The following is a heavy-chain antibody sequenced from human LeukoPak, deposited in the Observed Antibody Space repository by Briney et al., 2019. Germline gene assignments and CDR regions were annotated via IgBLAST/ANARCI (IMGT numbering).Heavy chain of an antibody. Sequence: SETLSLTCTVSGASINRGSYYWSWIRQPPGKGLEWIGYIYYSGSTSYNPSLKSRVTISVDTSKNQFSLKLSSVTAADTAVYYCARFRLGSDYYHMDVWGKGTTVTVSS. J-gene: IGHJ6*03. D-gene: IGHD7-27*01. V-gene: IGHV4-61*01. CDR3: ARFRLGSDYYHMDV. CDR2: IYYSGST. CDR1: GASINRGSYY.